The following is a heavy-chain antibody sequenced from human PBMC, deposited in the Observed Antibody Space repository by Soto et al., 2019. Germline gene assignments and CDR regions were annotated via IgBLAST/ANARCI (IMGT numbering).Heavy chain of an antibody. J-gene: IGHJ4*02. D-gene: IGHD5-18*01. CDR2: IWYDGSNT. CDR3: ARDGRAMNDY. V-gene: IGHV3-30*02. Sequence: GGSLRLSCAASGFTFSSYAMHWVRQAPGKGLEWVGFIWYDGSNTFYAESVKGRFTISRDNSRDTLYLQMGSLRPEDMAVYYCARDGRAMNDYWGQGTLVTVSS. CDR1: GFTFSSYA.